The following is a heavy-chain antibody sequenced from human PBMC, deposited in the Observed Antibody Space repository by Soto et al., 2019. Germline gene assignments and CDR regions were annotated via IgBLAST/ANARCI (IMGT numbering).Heavy chain of an antibody. Sequence: SETLSLTCTVSGGSISSYYWSWIRQPPGKGLEWIGYIYYSGSTNYNPSLKSRVTISVDTSKNQFSLKLSSVTAADTAVYYCARVSVGAIGLDDWGQGTLVTVSS. CDR3: ARVSVGAIGLDD. CDR2: IYYSGST. V-gene: IGHV4-59*01. J-gene: IGHJ4*02. CDR1: GGSISSYY. D-gene: IGHD1-26*01.